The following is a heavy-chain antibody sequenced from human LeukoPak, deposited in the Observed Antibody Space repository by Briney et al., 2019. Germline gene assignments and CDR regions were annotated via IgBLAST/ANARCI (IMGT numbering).Heavy chain of an antibody. Sequence: PGGSLRLSCAASGFTFSSYGMHWVRQAPGKGLEWVAFIRYDGSNKYYADSVKGRFTISRDNSKNTLYLQMNSLRAEDTAVYYCATDYYGSGSPHPYYFDYWGQGTLVTVSS. V-gene: IGHV3-30*02. CDR3: ATDYYGSGSPHPYYFDY. CDR1: GFTFSSYG. D-gene: IGHD3-10*01. CDR2: IRYDGSNK. J-gene: IGHJ4*02.